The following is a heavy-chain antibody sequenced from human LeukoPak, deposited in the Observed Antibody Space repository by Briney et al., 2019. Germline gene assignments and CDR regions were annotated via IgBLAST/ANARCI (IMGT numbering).Heavy chain of an antibody. CDR1: GFTFSRYW. D-gene: IGHD5-18*01. CDR3: TRGGGYSYGSFDY. V-gene: IGHV3-74*01. J-gene: IGHJ4*02. CDR2: INSDGSST. Sequence: GGSLRLSCAASGFTFSRYWMHWVRQAPGKGLVWVSRINSDGSSTSYADSVKGRFTISRDNAKNTLYLQMNSLRAEDTAVYYCTRGGGYSYGSFDYWGQGTLVTVSS.